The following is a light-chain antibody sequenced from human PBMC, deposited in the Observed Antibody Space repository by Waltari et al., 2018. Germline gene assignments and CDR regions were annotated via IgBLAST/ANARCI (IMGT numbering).Light chain of an antibody. V-gene: IGLV1-44*01. CDR1: NSNIGSDI. CDR3: ATWDASLDTWV. J-gene: IGLJ3*02. CDR2: ANN. Sequence: QSVVTQPPSASGTPGQRVTLSCSGSNSNIGSDIVNWYQQFPGTAPKLLIYANNQRPSGVTGRFSASRSGTSASLVFSGLQSEDEADYYCATWDASLDTWVFGGGTKVTVL.